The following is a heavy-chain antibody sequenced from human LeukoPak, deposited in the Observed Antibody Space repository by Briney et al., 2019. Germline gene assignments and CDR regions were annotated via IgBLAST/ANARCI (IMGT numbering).Heavy chain of an antibody. CDR3: ARIHGSGSYYNPQNWFDP. J-gene: IGHJ5*02. Sequence: SETPSLTCTVSGYSISSGDYWGWIRQSPGKGLECIGSIHHSGNTYYNPSLRSRVTISVDTSKNEFSLKVRSVTAADTAVYHCARIHGSGSYYNPQNWFDPWGQGTLVTVST. V-gene: IGHV4-38-2*02. CDR2: IHHSGNT. CDR1: GYSISSGDY. D-gene: IGHD3-10*01.